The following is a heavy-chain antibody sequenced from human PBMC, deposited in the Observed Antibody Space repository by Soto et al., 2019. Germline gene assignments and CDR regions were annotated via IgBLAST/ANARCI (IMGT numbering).Heavy chain of an antibody. CDR1: GYTFTGYY. V-gene: IGHV1-2*04. Sequence: ASVKVSCKASGYTFTGYYMHWVRQAPGQGLEWMGWINPNSGGTNYAQKFQGWVTMTRDTSISTAYMELSRLRSDDTAVYYCARGRQGGHYYYYYYMDVWGKGTTVTVSS. D-gene: IGHD3-16*01. J-gene: IGHJ6*03. CDR2: INPNSGGT. CDR3: ARGRQGGHYYYYYYMDV.